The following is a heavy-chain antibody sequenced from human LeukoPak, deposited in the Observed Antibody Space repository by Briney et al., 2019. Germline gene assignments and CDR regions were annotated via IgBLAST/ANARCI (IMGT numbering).Heavy chain of an antibody. V-gene: IGHV1-69*04. CDR2: IIPILGIA. J-gene: IGHJ4*02. CDR1: GGTFSSYA. Sequence: SVKVSCKASGGTFSSYAISWVRQAPGQGLEWMGRIIPILGIANYAQKFQGRVTMTRNTSISTAYMELSSLRSEDTAVYYCASCPSLYYYGSGSCPFDYWGQGTLVTVSS. CDR3: ASCPSLYYYGSGSCPFDY. D-gene: IGHD3-10*01.